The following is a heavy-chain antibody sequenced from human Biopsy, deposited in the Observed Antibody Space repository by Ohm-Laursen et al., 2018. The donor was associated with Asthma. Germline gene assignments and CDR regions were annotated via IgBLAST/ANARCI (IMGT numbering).Heavy chain of an antibody. D-gene: IGHD1-20*01. CDR2: ISYDGSKR. CDR3: AKGRYKWNDGYYGLDV. J-gene: IGHJ6*02. V-gene: IGHV3-30*18. Sequence: SLRLSCTASGFTFSTYAMHWVRQAPGKGLEWVALISYDGSKRHSADSVRGRFTVSRDNSKDTVYLQMNSLRAEDTAVYYCAKGRYKWNDGYYGLDVWGQGTTVTVS. CDR1: GFTFSTYA.